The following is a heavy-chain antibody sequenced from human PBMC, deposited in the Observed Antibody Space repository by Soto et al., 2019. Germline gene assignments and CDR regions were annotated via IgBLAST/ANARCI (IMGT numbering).Heavy chain of an antibody. J-gene: IGHJ6*01. V-gene: IGHV1-69*12. CDR1: GGTFSNFA. CDR2: LIPIEATV. D-gene: IGHD6-25*01. CDR3: TTERHGCGYTYVAA. Sequence: QVQLVQSGAEVKKPRYSVKVSCKASGGTFSNFALISWVRQAPGQGLEWVGGLIPIEATVNYAQKFEGRITLTADQSTTTAYMDLGSLGPEHTAVYYCTTERHGCGYTYVAAWGLGTTVTVSS.